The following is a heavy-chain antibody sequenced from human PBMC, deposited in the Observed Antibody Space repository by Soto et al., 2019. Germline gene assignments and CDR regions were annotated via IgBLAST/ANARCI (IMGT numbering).Heavy chain of an antibody. CDR3: AKEPVGPDWYFDL. Sequence: DVQLLESRGGLVQPGGSLRLSCAASGFTFRSYAMSWVRQAPGKVLEWVSGISGSGISTHYADSVKGRFTVSRDNSKNTLYLQMNSLRAEDTAVYNCAKEPVGPDWYFDLWGRGTLVTVSS. J-gene: IGHJ2*01. V-gene: IGHV3-23*01. CDR1: GFTFRSYA. CDR2: ISGSGIST.